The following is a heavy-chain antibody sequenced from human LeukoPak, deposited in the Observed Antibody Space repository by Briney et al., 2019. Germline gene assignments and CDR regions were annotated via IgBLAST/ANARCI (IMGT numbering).Heavy chain of an antibody. D-gene: IGHD2-2*01. CDR1: GFTFSTYS. CDR3: AIDLCSSPSCRYNWFDP. J-gene: IGHJ5*02. Sequence: GGSLRLSCAASGFTFSTYSMGWVRQAPGKGLEWVSNIKQDGSEKYYVDPVKGRFTISRDNAKNSLYLQMNSLRAEDTAVYYCAIDLCSSPSCRYNWFDPWGQGTLVTVSS. V-gene: IGHV3-7*01. CDR2: IKQDGSEK.